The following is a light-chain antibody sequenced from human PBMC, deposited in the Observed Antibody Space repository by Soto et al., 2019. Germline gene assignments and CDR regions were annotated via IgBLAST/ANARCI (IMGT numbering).Light chain of an antibody. Sequence: HSALTQPRSVSESPGQSVTISCTGTSSDVGDYNYVSWYQQHPGKAPKIMIYDVSKRPSGVPDRLSGSKSGNTAYLTISGLQAEDEADYYCCSYAGTFYVFGTGTKLTVL. CDR3: CSYAGTFYV. J-gene: IGLJ1*01. V-gene: IGLV2-11*01. CDR2: DVS. CDR1: SSDVGDYNY.